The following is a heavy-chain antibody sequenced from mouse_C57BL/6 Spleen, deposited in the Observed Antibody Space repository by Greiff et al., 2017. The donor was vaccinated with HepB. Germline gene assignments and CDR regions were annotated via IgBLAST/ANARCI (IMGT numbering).Heavy chain of an antibody. V-gene: IGHV1-81*01. CDR1: GYTFTSYG. D-gene: IGHD1-1*01. CDR2: IYPRSGNT. Sequence: QVHVKQSGAELARPGASVNLSCKASGYTFTSYGISWVKQRTGQGLEWIGEIYPRSGNTYYNEKFKGKATLTADKSSSTAYMELRSLTSEDSAVYFCARYYYYGSSYDWYFDVWGTGTTVTVSS. CDR3: ARYYYYGSSYDWYFDV. J-gene: IGHJ1*03.